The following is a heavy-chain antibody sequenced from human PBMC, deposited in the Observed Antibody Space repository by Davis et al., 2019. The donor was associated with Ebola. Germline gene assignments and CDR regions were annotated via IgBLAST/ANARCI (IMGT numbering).Heavy chain of an antibody. J-gene: IGHJ4*02. CDR1: GYTFTSYG. CDR2: INPHNGNT. D-gene: IGHD3-16*02. Sequence: AASVKVSCKASGYTFTSYGITWVRQAPGQGLEWMGWINPHNGNTNYAQNVQGRVTMTTDTSTSTVYMEVGSLRSDDTAVYYCATYVWGSYRPDYWGQGTLVTVSS. CDR3: ATYVWGSYRPDY. V-gene: IGHV1-18*04.